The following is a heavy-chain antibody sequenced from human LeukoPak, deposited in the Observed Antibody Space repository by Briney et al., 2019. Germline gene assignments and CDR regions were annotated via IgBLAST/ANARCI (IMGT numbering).Heavy chain of an antibody. CDR1: GGSISSYY. Sequence: SETLSLTCTVSGGSISSYYWSWIRQPAGKGLEWIGRIYTSGGTNYNPSLKSRVTMSVDTSKNQFSLKLSSVTAADTAVYYCARGPTYYYDSSGYYHFDYWGQGTLVTVSS. D-gene: IGHD3-22*01. CDR3: ARGPTYYYDSSGYYHFDY. V-gene: IGHV4-4*07. CDR2: IYTSGGT. J-gene: IGHJ4*02.